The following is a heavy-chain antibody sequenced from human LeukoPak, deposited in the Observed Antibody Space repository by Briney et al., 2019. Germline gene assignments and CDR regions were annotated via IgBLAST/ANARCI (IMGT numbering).Heavy chain of an antibody. CDR1: DFAFTSSG. D-gene: IGHD3-16*01. CDR3: AKLMRHMMEDVLDL. V-gene: IGHV3-23*01. CDR2: ISATGLST. J-gene: IGHJ3*01. Sequence: GGSLRFSCTASDFAFTSSGMSWVRQVPGTGLEWVSFISATGLSTYYADSVKGRFTVSRDNSKNTLYLQMNSLRAADTAVYYCAKLMRHMMEDVLDLWGQGTVVTVSS.